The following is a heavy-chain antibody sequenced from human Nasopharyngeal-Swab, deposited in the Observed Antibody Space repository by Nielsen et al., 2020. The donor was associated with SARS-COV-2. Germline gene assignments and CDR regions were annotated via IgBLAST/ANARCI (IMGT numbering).Heavy chain of an antibody. CDR2: IYPGDSDT. D-gene: IGHD2-15*01. Sequence: GASLKISCQGSGYSFNTYWIAWVRQMPGKGLEWMGIIYPGDSDTRYSPFFQGQVTISADKSISTAHLQWSSLKASDTAMYYCARFLGYCSGGSCYSHNWGQGTLVTVSS. CDR3: ARFLGYCSGGSCYSHN. V-gene: IGHV5-51*01. CDR1: GYSFNTYW. J-gene: IGHJ4*02.